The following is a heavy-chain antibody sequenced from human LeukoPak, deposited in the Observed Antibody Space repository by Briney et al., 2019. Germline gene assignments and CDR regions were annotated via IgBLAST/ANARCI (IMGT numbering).Heavy chain of an antibody. Sequence: SQTLSLTCTVSGGSMSSGGYYWSWIRQHPGKGLEWIGYIYYSGSTYYNPSLKSRVTISVDTSKNQFSLKLSSVTAADTAVYYCARGPPLIVTPEGGWFDPWGQGTLVTVSS. CDR1: GGSMSSGGYY. J-gene: IGHJ5*02. D-gene: IGHD2/OR15-2a*01. V-gene: IGHV4-31*03. CDR2: IYYSGST. CDR3: ARGPPLIVTPEGGWFDP.